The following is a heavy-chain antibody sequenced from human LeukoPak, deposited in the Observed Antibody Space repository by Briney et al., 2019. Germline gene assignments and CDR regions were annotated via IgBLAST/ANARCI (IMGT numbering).Heavy chain of an antibody. CDR2: IYYSGNT. V-gene: IGHV4-61*01. CDR3: ARSGSRVLPAAI. CDR1: GGSVSSGSYY. Sequence: SETLSLTCTVSGGSVSSGSYYWSWIRQPPGKGLEWIGYIYYSGNTNYNPSLKSRVTISVDTSKNQFSLKLSSVTAADTAVYYCARSGSRVLPAAIWGQGTLVTASS. D-gene: IGHD2-2*01. J-gene: IGHJ4*02.